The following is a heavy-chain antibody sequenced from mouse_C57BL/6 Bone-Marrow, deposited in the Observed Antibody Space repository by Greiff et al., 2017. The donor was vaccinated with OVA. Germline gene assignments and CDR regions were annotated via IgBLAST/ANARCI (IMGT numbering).Heavy chain of an antibody. D-gene: IGHD2-14*01. CDR1: GYTFTDYY. CDR3: ARGEYDGAAWFAY. J-gene: IGHJ3*01. V-gene: IGHV1-26*01. CDR2: INPNNGGT. Sequence: EVQLQQSGPELVKPGASVKISCKASGYTFTDYYMNWVKQSHGKSLEWIGDINPNNGGTSYNQKFKGKATLTVDKSSSTAYMELRSLTSEDSAVYYCARGEYDGAAWFAYWGQGTLVTVSA.